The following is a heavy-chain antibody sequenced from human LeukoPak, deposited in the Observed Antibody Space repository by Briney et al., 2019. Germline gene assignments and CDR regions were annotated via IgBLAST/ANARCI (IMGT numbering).Heavy chain of an antibody. CDR3: ARGPCSLGAFDI. D-gene: IGHD3-16*02. CDR2: IYVGGNT. J-gene: IGHJ3*02. V-gene: IGHV3-53*01. Sequence: GGSLRLSCAASGFTVSSTYMSWVRQTPGKRLEWASVIYVGGNTYYADSVKGRFTISRDNSKNTLYLQMNSLRAEDTAVYYCARGPCSLGAFDIWGQGTMVTVSS. CDR1: GFTVSSTY.